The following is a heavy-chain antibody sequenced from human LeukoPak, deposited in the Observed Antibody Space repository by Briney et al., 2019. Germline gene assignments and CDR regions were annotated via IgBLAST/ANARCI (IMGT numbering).Heavy chain of an antibody. V-gene: IGHV1-69*13. J-gene: IGHJ5*02. CDR1: GHTFTSYG. CDR2: IIPIFGTA. D-gene: IGHD3-22*01. Sequence: GASVKVSCKASGHTFTSYGISWVRQAPGQGLEWMGGIIPIFGTANYAQKFQGRVTITADESTSPAYMELSSLRSEDTAVYYCAREWAYYYDSSGYYPRQNWFDPWGQGTLVTVSS. CDR3: AREWAYYYDSSGYYPRQNWFDP.